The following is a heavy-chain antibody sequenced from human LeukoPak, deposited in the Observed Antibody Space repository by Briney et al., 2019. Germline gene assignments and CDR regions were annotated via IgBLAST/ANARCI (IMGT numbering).Heavy chain of an antibody. J-gene: IGHJ4*02. D-gene: IGHD2-15*01. CDR1: AGSINSYY. CDR3: ARVKVVRSGPAPPYFDY. CDR2: IYYSGST. Sequence: PSETLSLTCTVSAGSINSYYWSWFRQSPGKELEWIGYIYYSGSTNYNPSLKSRVTISIDTSKNQFSLKLSSVTAADTAVYYCARVKVVRSGPAPPYFDYWGQGTLVTVSS. V-gene: IGHV4-59*01.